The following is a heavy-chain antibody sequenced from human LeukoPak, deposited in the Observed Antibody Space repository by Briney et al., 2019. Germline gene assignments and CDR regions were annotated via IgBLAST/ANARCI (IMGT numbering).Heavy chain of an antibody. Sequence: SLQISSTVSGYSFTTYWIGWVRPMPGKGLGWMGIIYTGDADTRYRPSFQGPVTISAAKSISTAYLQWSSLKASDTAMYYCASLGGGSYPYYFDYWGQGTLVTVSS. CDR3: ASLGGGSYPYYFDY. CDR1: GYSFTTYW. D-gene: IGHD1-26*01. CDR2: IYTGDADT. J-gene: IGHJ4*02. V-gene: IGHV5-51*01.